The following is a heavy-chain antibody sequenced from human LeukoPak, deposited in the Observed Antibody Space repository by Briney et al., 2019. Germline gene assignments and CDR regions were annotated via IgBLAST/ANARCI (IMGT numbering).Heavy chain of an antibody. J-gene: IGHJ4*02. CDR3: AKDLSSGYVVLDY. CDR1: GFAFNDYA. Sequence: PGGSLRLSCAASGFAFNDYAMHWVRHAPGKGLEWVSLISGDDGTTYYADSVKGRFTISRDNSKNSLYLQMNSLRTEDTALYYCAKDLSSGYVVLDYWGQGTLVTVSS. V-gene: IGHV3-43*02. D-gene: IGHD5-12*01. CDR2: ISGDDGTT.